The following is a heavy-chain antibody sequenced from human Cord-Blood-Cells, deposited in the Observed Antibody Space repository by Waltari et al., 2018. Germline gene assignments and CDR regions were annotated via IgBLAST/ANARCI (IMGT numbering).Heavy chain of an antibody. D-gene: IGHD3-22*01. J-gene: IGHJ4*02. CDR3: ARDLGYDSIHSYFDY. CDR1: GFTFSSYS. Sequence: EVQLVESGGGLVQPGGSLRLSCAASGFTFSSYSMNWVRQAPGKGLEWVSYSSSSSSTVYYAYSVKGRFTISRDKAKNSLYLQMNSLRDEDTAVYYCARDLGYDSIHSYFDYWGQGTLVTVSS. CDR2: SSSSSSTV. V-gene: IGHV3-48*02.